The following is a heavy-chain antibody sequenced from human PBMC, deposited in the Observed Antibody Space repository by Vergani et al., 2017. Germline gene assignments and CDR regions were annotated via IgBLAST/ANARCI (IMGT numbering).Heavy chain of an antibody. CDR3: ATDGSYGSGSYPVDY. D-gene: IGHD3-10*01. J-gene: IGHJ4*02. CDR2: IIGSCGST. Sequence: EVQLLESGGGLVQPGGSLRLPCAASVFTFSSYAMSWVRQAPGKGLQWVSAIIGSCGSTYYAGSVKVRFTISRDNSKNTLYLQMNSLGAEDTAVYYCATDGSYGSGSYPVDYWDGGNLVTVSS. CDR1: VFTFSSYA. V-gene: IGHV3-23*01.